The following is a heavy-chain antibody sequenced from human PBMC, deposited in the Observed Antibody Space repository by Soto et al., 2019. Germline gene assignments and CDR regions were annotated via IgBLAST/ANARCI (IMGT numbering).Heavy chain of an antibody. V-gene: IGHV3-74*01. CDR1: GFTFSNYW. D-gene: IGHD3-10*01. J-gene: IGHJ5*02. CDR2: INSGGSTT. Sequence: GGSLRLSCAASGFTFSNYWMHWARHAPGEGLVWVARINSGGSTTNYADSVKGRFTVSRDNAKNTLYLQMNSLRAGDTAIYYCARGGIHAYYKDTWRQGAPVPVSS. CDR3: ARGGIHAYYKDT.